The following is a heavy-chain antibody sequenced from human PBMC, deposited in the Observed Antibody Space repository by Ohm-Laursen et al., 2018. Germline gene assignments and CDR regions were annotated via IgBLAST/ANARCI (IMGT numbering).Heavy chain of an antibody. D-gene: IGHD6-13*01. V-gene: IGHV4-38-2*01. Sequence: SQTLSLTCAVSGYSISSGYYWGWIRQPPGKGLEWIGSIYNSGCTYYNPSIKSRVTISVDTSKNQFSLKLSSVTAADTAVYYYARTYSRFDYWGQGTLVTVSS. J-gene: IGHJ4*02. CDR3: ARTYSRFDY. CDR1: GYSISSGYY. CDR2: IYNSGCT.